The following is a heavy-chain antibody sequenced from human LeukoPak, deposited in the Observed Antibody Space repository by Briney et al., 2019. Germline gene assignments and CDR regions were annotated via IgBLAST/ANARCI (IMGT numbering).Heavy chain of an antibody. CDR1: GFTFGSYA. CDR2: ISGSGGSR. D-gene: IGHD1-26*01. J-gene: IGHJ3*02. V-gene: IGHV3-23*01. Sequence: GGSLRLSCAASGFTFGSYAMTWVRQAPGKGLEWVSAISGSGGSRYYADSVKGRFTISRDNSKNTLYLQMNSLRAEDTAVYYCARPQIVGATADAFDIWGQGTMVTVSS. CDR3: ARPQIVGATADAFDI.